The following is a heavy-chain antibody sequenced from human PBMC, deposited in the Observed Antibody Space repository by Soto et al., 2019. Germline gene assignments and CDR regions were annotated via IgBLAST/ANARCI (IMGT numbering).Heavy chain of an antibody. J-gene: IGHJ4*02. V-gene: IGHV3-23*01. Sequence: GGSLRLSCAASGFIASNYAMSWVRQAPGKGLEWVSGFSGSGGATFYADSVKGRFTLSRDSSKNTVYLQMDRLRAEDTAVYYCAKAGGDYWGQGTVVTVSS. CDR1: GFIASNYA. CDR3: AKAGGDY. D-gene: IGHD3-10*01. CDR2: FSGSGGAT.